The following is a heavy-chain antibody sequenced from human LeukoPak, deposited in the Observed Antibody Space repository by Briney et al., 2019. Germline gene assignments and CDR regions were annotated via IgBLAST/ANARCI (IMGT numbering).Heavy chain of an antibody. Sequence: PVKVSCKASGGTLSSYAISWVRQAPGQGLEWMGGIIPIFGTANYAQKFQGRVTITTDESTSTAYMELSSLRSEDTAVYYCARSSTYQQKKSFDYWGQGTLVTVSS. CDR1: GGTLSSYA. CDR2: IIPIFGTA. V-gene: IGHV1-69*05. J-gene: IGHJ4*02. D-gene: IGHD4-11*01. CDR3: ARSSTYQQKKSFDY.